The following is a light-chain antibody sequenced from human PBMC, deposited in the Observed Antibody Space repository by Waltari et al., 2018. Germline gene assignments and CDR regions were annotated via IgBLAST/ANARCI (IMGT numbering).Light chain of an antibody. J-gene: IGLJ3*02. Sequence: QSVLTQPPSASGTPGQRVTISCSGSNSNIGRNAVNWCQQPPETAPKLLIYTDNQRPSGVPDRFSGSKSGTSASLAISGLQSEDEADYHCATWDDSLNGWVFGGGTKVTVL. V-gene: IGLV1-44*01. CDR2: TDN. CDR1: NSNIGRNA. CDR3: ATWDDSLNGWV.